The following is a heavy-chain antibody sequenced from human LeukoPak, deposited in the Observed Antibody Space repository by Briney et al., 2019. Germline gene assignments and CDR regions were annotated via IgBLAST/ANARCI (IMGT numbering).Heavy chain of an antibody. V-gene: IGHV4-59*08. J-gene: IGHJ3*02. CDR1: GGSISSYY. CDR3: ARRMTAPRGNDAFDI. CDR2: IYYSGST. Sequence: SETLSLTCTVSGGSISSYYWSWIRQPPGKGLEWIGYIYYSGSTNYNPSLKSRAPISVDTSKNQFSLKLSSVTAADTAVYYCARRMTAPRGNDAFDIWGQGTMVTVSS. D-gene: IGHD3-10*01.